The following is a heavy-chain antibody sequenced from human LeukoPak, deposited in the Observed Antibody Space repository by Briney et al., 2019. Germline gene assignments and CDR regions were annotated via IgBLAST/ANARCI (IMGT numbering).Heavy chain of an antibody. J-gene: IGHJ4*02. CDR1: GFSFSGHW. Sequence: GGSLRLSCAASGFSFSGHWMSWVRQAPGKGLEWVANIKQDGSEKYYVDSVKGRFTISRDNAKNSLYLQMNSLRAEDTAVFYCARDGTYTDYDPDFDIWGQGTLVTVSS. CDR3: ARDGTYTDYDPDFDI. V-gene: IGHV3-7*04. D-gene: IGHD5-12*01. CDR2: IKQDGSEK.